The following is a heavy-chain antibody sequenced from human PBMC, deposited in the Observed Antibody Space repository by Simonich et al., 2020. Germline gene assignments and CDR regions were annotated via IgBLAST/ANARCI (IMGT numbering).Heavy chain of an antibody. V-gene: IGHV1-69*13. CDR1: GGTFSSYA. CDR3: ARDSPGSVWSGYYYYGMDV. J-gene: IGHJ6*02. CDR2: IIPIFGTA. D-gene: IGHD3-3*01. Sequence: QVQLVQSGAEVKKPGSSVKVSCKASGGTFSSYAISWVRQAPGQGLEWMGGIIPIFGTANYAQKFQGRVTITADESTSTAYMELRSLRSDDTAVYYCARDSPGSVWSGYYYYGMDVWGQGTTVTVSS.